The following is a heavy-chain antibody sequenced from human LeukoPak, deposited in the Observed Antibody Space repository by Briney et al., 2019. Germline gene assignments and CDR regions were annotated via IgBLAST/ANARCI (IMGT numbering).Heavy chain of an antibody. CDR3: AATIKRDYGDTNLDY. D-gene: IGHD4/OR15-4a*01. Sequence: KPSETLSLTRNVSGGSINHFYWSWIRQPPGKGLEWIGYIYHSGTTNYSPSLKSRVTMSLDTSTSQFSLKLTSVAAADTAVYYCAATIKRDYGDTNLDYWGQGTLVTVSS. CDR1: GGSINHFY. CDR2: IYHSGTT. V-gene: IGHV4-59*01. J-gene: IGHJ4*02.